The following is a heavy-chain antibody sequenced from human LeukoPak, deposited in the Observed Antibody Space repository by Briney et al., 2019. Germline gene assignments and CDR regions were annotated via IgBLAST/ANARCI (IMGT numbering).Heavy chain of an antibody. CDR3: ARDGYNSRTFDY. V-gene: IGHV4-31*03. J-gene: IGHJ4*02. CDR1: GGSISSGGYY. Sequence: SETLSLTCTVSGGSISSGGYYWSWIRQHPGKGLEWIGYIYYSGSTYYNPSLKSRVTISVDTSKNQFSLKPSSVTAADTAVYYCARDGYNSRTFDYWGQGTLVTVSS. CDR2: IYYSGST. D-gene: IGHD5-24*01.